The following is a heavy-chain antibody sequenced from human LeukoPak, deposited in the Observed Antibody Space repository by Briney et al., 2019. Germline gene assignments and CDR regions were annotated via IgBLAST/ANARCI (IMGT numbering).Heavy chain of an antibody. Sequence: PGGSLRLSCAASGFTFSSYWMSWVRQAPGKGLEWVANIKQDGSEKYYVDSVKGRFTISRDNAKNSLYLQMNSLRAEDTAVYYCARDPYAMVDYYYYYGMDVWGQGTTVTVSS. V-gene: IGHV3-7*01. CDR1: GFTFSSYW. J-gene: IGHJ6*02. CDR2: IKQDGSEK. D-gene: IGHD2-8*01. CDR3: ARDPYAMVDYYYYYGMDV.